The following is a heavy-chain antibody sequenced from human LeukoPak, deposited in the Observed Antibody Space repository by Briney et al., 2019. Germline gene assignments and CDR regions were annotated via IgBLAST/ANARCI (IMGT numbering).Heavy chain of an antibody. D-gene: IGHD5-12*01. CDR1: GGSISSSSYY. CDR3: AKDGAWLRFDD. CDR2: ISPGGGPE. J-gene: IGHJ4*02. V-gene: IGHV3-23*01. Sequence: PSETLSLTCTVSGGSISSSSYYWGWIRQAPGKGLEWVSGISPGGGPEYYADSVKGRFTISRDDSKNTMHLQINNLRAEDTAVYYCAKDGAWLRFDDWGQGILVTVSS.